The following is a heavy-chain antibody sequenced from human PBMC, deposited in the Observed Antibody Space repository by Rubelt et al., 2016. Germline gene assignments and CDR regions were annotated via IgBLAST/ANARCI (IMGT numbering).Heavy chain of an antibody. Sequence: YADSVKGRFTISRDNAKNSLYLQMNSLRAEDTAVYYCAKDRRYAAAGGMDVWGQGTTVTVSS. CDR3: AKDRRYAAAGGMDV. V-gene: IGHV3-21*04. J-gene: IGHJ6*02. D-gene: IGHD6-13*01.